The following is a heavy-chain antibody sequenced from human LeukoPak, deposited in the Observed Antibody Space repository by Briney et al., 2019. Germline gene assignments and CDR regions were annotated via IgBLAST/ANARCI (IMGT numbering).Heavy chain of an antibody. CDR3: ARHQRSGITMVRGVKPKKWFDP. V-gene: IGHV4-4*07. CDR1: GGSISSYY. Sequence: PSETLSLTCTVSGGSISSYYWSWIRQPAGKGLEWIGRFSASGNSNYNPSLKSRITISVDMSKNQFSLRLSSVTAADTAVYYCARHQRSGITMVRGVKPKKWFDPWGQGTLVTVSA. D-gene: IGHD3-10*01. J-gene: IGHJ5*02. CDR2: FSASGNS.